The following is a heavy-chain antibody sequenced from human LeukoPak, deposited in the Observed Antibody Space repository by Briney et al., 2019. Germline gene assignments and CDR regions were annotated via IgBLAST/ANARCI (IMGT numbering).Heavy chain of an antibody. CDR2: TRYDGSNK. CDR3: ATHKLRFLEWLFSY. D-gene: IGHD3-3*01. CDR1: GFTFSIYG. V-gene: IGHV3-30*02. Sequence: GGSLRLSCAASGFTFSIYGMHWVRQAPGRGLEWVAFTRYDGSNKYYADSVKGRFTISRDNSKNTLYLQMNSLRAEDTAVYYCATHKLRFLEWLFSYWGQGTLVTVSS. J-gene: IGHJ4*02.